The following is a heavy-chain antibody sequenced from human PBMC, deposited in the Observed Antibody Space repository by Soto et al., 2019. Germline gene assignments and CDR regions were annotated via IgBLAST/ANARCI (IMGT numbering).Heavy chain of an antibody. D-gene: IGHD3-16*01. Sequence: SVKVSCKASGGTFSSYAISWVRQAPGQGLEWMGGIIPIFGTANYAQKFQGRVTITADESTSTAYMELSSLRSEDTAVYYCASEGSDGGGAFDIWGQGTMVTVSS. CDR3: ASEGSDGGGAFDI. CDR1: GGTFSSYA. V-gene: IGHV1-69*13. J-gene: IGHJ3*02. CDR2: IIPIFGTA.